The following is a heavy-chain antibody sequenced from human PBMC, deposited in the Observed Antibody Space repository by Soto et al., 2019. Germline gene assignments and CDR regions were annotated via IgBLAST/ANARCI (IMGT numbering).Heavy chain of an antibody. CDR3: ARQGGFQRGNGYGLPKYYFDY. J-gene: IGHJ4*02. Sequence: PSETLSLTCTVSGGSINSGGYCWSWIRQHPGKGLEWIGCISYGGSTSYNASLKSRVTISVDMSKNQFSLKLSSVTAADTAVYYCARQGGFQRGNGYGLPKYYFDYWGQGTLVTVSS. D-gene: IGHD5-18*01. CDR2: ISYGGST. V-gene: IGHV4-31*03. CDR1: GGSINSGGYC.